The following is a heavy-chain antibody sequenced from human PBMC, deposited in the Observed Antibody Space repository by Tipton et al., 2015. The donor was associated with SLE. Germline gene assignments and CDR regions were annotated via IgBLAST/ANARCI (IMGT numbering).Heavy chain of an antibody. Sequence: TLSLTCTVSGGSISRSNYYWGWIRQPPGKGLEWIGRIYSSGSTNYNPSLKSRVTLSVDTSKNQFSLKLSSVTAADTAVYYCARDSSGGYNWFDPWGQGTLVTVSS. CDR1: GGSISRSNYY. V-gene: IGHV4-39*07. CDR3: ARDSSGGYNWFDP. D-gene: IGHD3-22*01. J-gene: IGHJ5*02. CDR2: IYSSGST.